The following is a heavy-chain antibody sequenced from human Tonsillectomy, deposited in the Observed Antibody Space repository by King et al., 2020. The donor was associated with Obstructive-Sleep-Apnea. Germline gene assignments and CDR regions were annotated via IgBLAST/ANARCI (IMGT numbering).Heavy chain of an antibody. J-gene: IGHJ4*02. CDR1: GYSFTSYW. CDR3: ARLPGRGSSGWYADY. V-gene: IGHV5-51*01. D-gene: IGHD6-19*01. CDR2: IYPGDSDT. Sequence: LQLVQSGAEVKKPGASLKISCKGSGYSFTSYWIGWVRQMPGNGLEWMAIIYPGDSDTRYSPSFQGQVTISADKSISTAYLQWSSLKASDTAMYYCARLPGRGSSGWYADYWGQGTLVTVSS.